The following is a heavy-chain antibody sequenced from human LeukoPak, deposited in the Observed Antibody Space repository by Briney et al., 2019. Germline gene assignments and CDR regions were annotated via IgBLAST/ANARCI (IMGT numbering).Heavy chain of an antibody. CDR1: GGSISSSSYY. Sequence: SETLSLTCIVSGGSISSSSYYWGWFRQAPGKGLEWIGSIYYSGSTYYNPSLKSRVTISVDTSKNQFSLKLSSVTAADTAVYYCARAIYGYGDPGAPSFDYWGQGTLVTVSS. D-gene: IGHD4-17*01. CDR2: IYYSGST. V-gene: IGHV4-39*07. CDR3: ARAIYGYGDPGAPSFDY. J-gene: IGHJ4*02.